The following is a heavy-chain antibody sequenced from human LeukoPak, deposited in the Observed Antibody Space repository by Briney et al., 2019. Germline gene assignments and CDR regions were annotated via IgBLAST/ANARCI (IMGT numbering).Heavy chain of an antibody. CDR2: IKQDGREK. J-gene: IGHJ4*02. CDR3: ARDSRPWDSSDY. Sequence: GGSLRLSCAASGFTFSSYWMSWVRQAPGKGLEWVANIKQDGREKYYVDSVKGRFTISRDDAKNSLYLQMNSLRAEDTAVYYCARDSRPWDSSDYWGQGTLVTVSS. D-gene: IGHD1-26*01. V-gene: IGHV3-7*01. CDR1: GFTFSSYW.